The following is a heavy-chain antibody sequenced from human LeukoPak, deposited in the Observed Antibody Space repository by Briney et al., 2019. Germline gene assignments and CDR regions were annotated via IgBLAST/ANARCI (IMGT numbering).Heavy chain of an antibody. CDR3: ARGRCSGRYED. D-gene: IGHD6-13*01. CDR1: GDSISNYY. Sequence: SETLSLTCTVSGDSISNYYWSWIRQPPEKGLEWIGYIYYGGSTNYNPSLKSRVTISVDTSKNQSSLKLSSVTAADTAVYYCARGRCSGRYEDWGQGTLVTVSS. CDR2: IYYGGST. J-gene: IGHJ4*02. V-gene: IGHV4-59*01.